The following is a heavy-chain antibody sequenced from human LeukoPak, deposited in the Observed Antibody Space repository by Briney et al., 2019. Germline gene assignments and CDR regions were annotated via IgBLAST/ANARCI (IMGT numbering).Heavy chain of an antibody. D-gene: IGHD6-19*01. V-gene: IGHV3-23*01. CDR1: GFNFSIYP. J-gene: IGHJ2*01. Sequence: GGTLRLSCTTSGFNFSIYPMTWVRQAPGKGLEWVSAISGSGGSTYYADSVKGRFTISRDNSKNTLYLQMNSLRAEDTAVYYCAKGGYSSGWGPDFDLWGRGTLVTVSS. CDR2: ISGSGGST. CDR3: AKGGYSSGWGPDFDL.